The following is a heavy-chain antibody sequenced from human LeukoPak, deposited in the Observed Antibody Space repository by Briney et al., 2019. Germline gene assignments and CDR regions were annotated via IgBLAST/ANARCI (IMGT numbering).Heavy chain of an antibody. D-gene: IGHD6-13*01. V-gene: IGHV1-2*02. J-gene: IGHJ4*02. CDR3: AIPWLPGIAAAGTSY. Sequence: ASVKVSCKASGYTFTGYYMHWVRQAPGQGLEWMGWINPNSGGTNYAQKFQGRVTMTRDTSISTAYMELSRLRPDDTAVYYCAIPWLPGIAAAGTSYWGQGTLVTVSS. CDR1: GYTFTGYY. CDR2: INPNSGGT.